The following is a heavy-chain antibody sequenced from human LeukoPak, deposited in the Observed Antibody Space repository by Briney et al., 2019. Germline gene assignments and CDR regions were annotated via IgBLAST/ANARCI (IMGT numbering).Heavy chain of an antibody. Sequence: SETLSLTCAVDGGSFSGYYWIWIRQPPGKGLEWIGEINHSGSTNYNPSLKSRVTISVDTSKNQFSLKLSSVTAADTAVYYCARGRGGSYYYYYYMDVWGKGTTVTVSS. V-gene: IGHV4-34*01. D-gene: IGHD1-26*01. CDR1: GGSFSGYY. J-gene: IGHJ6*03. CDR3: ARGRGGSYYYYYYMDV. CDR2: INHSGST.